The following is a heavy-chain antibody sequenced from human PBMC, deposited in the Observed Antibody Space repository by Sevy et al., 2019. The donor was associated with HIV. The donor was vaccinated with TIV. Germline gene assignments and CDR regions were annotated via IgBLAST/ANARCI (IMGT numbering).Heavy chain of an antibody. V-gene: IGHV4-31*03. CDR3: ARGQTPYYYDSSGYYYDMRLHFDY. D-gene: IGHD3-22*01. Sequence: SETLSLTCTVSGGSISSGGYYWSWIHQHPGKGLEWIGYIYYSGSTYYNPSLKSRVTISVDTSKNQFSLKLSSVTAADTAVYYCARGQTPYYYDSSGYYYDMRLHFDYRGQGTLVTVSS. CDR2: IYYSGST. J-gene: IGHJ4*02. CDR1: GGSISSGGYY.